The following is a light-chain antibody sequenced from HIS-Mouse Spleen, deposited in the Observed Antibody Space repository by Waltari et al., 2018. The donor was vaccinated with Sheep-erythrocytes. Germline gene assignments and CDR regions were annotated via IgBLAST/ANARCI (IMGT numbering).Light chain of an antibody. J-gene: IGLJ3*02. CDR1: SSDVGGYNY. V-gene: IGLV2-11*01. Sequence: QSALTQPPSASGSPGQSVTISCTGTSSDVGGYNYVSWYQQHPGKAPKLMIYDVSKRPSVVPDRFSGSKSGNTASLTISGLQAEDEADYYCCSYAGSYTVFGGGTKLTVL. CDR3: CSYAGSYTV. CDR2: DVS.